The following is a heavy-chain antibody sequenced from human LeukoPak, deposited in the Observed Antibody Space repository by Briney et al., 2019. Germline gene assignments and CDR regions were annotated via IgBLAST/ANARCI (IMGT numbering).Heavy chain of an antibody. J-gene: IGHJ5*02. V-gene: IGHV4-59*01. Sequence: GGSISSXXXXXXXXXPGKXXXXXXXXYYSGSTNYNPSLKRRVTISVDTSKNQFSLKLSSVTAADTAVYYCARVRGWSGYSGWFDPWGQGTLVTVSS. CDR3: ARVRGWSGYSGWFDP. CDR1: GGSISSXX. D-gene: IGHD3-3*01. CDR2: XYYSGST.